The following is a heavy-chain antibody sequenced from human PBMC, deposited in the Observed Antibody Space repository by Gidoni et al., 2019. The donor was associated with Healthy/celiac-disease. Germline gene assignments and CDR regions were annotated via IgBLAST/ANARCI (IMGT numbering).Heavy chain of an antibody. CDR2: IYSSVST. D-gene: IGHD3-10*01. V-gene: IGHV3-66*01. Sequence: EGQLVESGGGLVQLGGSLRRPWAVSGFTVSSNYMSWVRQAPGKGLEWVSVIYSSVSTSYEDSVKGRFTISRDNSKTTLYLQMNSLRAEDTAVYYCARVPGEGQGDYWGQGTLVTVSS. J-gene: IGHJ4*02. CDR3: ARVPGEGQGDY. CDR1: GFTVSSNY.